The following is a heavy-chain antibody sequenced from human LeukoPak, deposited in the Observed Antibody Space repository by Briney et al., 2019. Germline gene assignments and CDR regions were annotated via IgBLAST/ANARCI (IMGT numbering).Heavy chain of an antibody. CDR2: ITYTGSDK. CDR3: ARDLGDYYATSGIFDL. CDR1: GFTFSSYS. Sequence: PGGALRLSCATPGFTFSSYSIDWGRQAPGKGLGWDSVITYTGSDKYFADSVKGRFTISRDNSKNTLYLQMNSLRTEDTAVYYCARDLGDYYATSGIFDLWGQGTLVTVSS. D-gene: IGHD3-22*01. V-gene: IGHV3-30*03. J-gene: IGHJ4*02.